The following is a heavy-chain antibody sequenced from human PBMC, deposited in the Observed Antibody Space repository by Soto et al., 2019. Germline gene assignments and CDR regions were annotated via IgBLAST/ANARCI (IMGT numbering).Heavy chain of an antibody. J-gene: IGHJ6*02. CDR3: GSSSSLCYVMYV. D-gene: IGHD6-6*01. Sequence: ETLSLTCTVSGGSISSSSYYWGWIRQPPGKGLEWIGSIYYSGSTYYNPSLKSRVTISVDTSKNQFSLKLSSVTAADTAVYYCGSSSSLCYVMYVCGQGTTVTVSS. CDR1: GGSISSSSYY. V-gene: IGHV4-39*01. CDR2: IYYSGST.